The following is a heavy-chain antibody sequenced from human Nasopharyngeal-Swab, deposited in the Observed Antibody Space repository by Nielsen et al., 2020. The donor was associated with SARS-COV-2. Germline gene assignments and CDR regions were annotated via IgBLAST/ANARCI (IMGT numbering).Heavy chain of an antibody. Sequence: VRQAPGKGLVWVSRINSDGSIIDYADSVEGRFTISRDNARNTLNLQMNSLRAEDTALYYCVCGETTPSDYWGQGTLVTVSS. CDR2: INSDGSII. V-gene: IGHV3-74*01. D-gene: IGHD2-15*01. J-gene: IGHJ4*02. CDR3: VCGETTPSDY.